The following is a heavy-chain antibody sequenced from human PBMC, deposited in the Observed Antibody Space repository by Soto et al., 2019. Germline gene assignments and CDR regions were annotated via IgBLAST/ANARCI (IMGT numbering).Heavy chain of an antibody. J-gene: IGHJ4*02. CDR1: GFTFSSYW. CDR3: ATSRTFDY. CDR2: IKQDGSEK. Sequence: PGGSLSLSCVVSGFTFSSYWMNWVRQAPGKGLEWVANIKQDGSEKYYVDSAKGRFTISRDNAKNSLYLQMNSLSAEDTDIYYCATSRTFDYWGQGTLVTV. V-gene: IGHV3-7*01. D-gene: IGHD6-13*01.